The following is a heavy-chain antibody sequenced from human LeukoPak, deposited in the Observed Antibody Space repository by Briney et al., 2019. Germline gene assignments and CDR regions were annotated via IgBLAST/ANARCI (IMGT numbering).Heavy chain of an antibody. Sequence: PGGSLRLSCAASGFTFDDYGMSWVRQAPGKGLEWVSGINWNGGSTGYADSVKGRFTISRDNAKNSLYLQMNSLRAEDTALYHCARAAVLNMVTYYYMDVWGKGTTVTISS. CDR3: ARAAVLNMVTYYYMDV. CDR2: INWNGGST. CDR1: GFTFDDYG. D-gene: IGHD2-8*01. J-gene: IGHJ6*03. V-gene: IGHV3-20*01.